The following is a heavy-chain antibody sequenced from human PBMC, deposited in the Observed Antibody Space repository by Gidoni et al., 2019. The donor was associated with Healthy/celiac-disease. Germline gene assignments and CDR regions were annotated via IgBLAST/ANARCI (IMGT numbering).Heavy chain of an antibody. Sequence: QLQLVQSGPEVKTPRSSVKVSCKPSGVTFSSYAISWVRPAPGQGLEWMGGIIPIFGTANYAQKFQGRVTITADESTSTAYMELSSLRSEDTAVYYCARGPAYCGGDCPSGHYWGQGTLVTVSS. J-gene: IGHJ4*02. CDR1: GVTFSSYA. CDR2: IIPIFGTA. CDR3: ARGPAYCGGDCPSGHY. V-gene: IGHV1-69*01. D-gene: IGHD2-21*02.